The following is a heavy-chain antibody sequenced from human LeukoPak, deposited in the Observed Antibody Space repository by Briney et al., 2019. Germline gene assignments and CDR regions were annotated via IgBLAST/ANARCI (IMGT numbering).Heavy chain of an antibody. Sequence: GGSLRLSCVASGFTVSTIYMTWVRQSPGKGLEWVSVIYNNDRTYYADSVKGRFTISRDSSKNTLYLQMNSLRAEDTAVYYCASRQMDYFDYWGQGTLVTVSS. CDR3: ASRQMDYFDY. J-gene: IGHJ4*02. V-gene: IGHV3-53*01. CDR2: IYNNDRT. D-gene: IGHD5-24*01. CDR1: GFTVSTIY.